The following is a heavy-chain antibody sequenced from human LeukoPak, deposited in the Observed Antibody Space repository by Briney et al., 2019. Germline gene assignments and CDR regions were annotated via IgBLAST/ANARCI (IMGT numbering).Heavy chain of an antibody. Sequence: SETLSLTCTVSGVSIFSSSYYWGWIRQPPGKGLEWIGSIYHSGSTYYNPSLKSRVTISVDTSKNQFSLKLSSVTAADTAVYYCARQPARRFLEWLPQYYMDVWGKGTTVTVSS. CDR1: GVSIFSSSYY. CDR3: ARQPARRFLEWLPQYYMDV. J-gene: IGHJ6*03. CDR2: IYHSGST. V-gene: IGHV4-39*01. D-gene: IGHD3-3*01.